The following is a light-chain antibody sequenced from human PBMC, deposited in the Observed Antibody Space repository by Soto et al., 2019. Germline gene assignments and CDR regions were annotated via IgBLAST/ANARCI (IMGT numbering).Light chain of an antibody. CDR1: QYVSGSY. Sequence: ESVLTQSPGTLSLSPGDRATLSCRASQYVSGSYFAWYQQKPGQAPRLLIYGASSRATGIPDRFSGSGSGTYFTLTIKRLEPEDVAVYYCLQYGSSPPAYTFGQGTKLEIK. V-gene: IGKV3-20*01. CDR3: LQYGSSPPAYT. J-gene: IGKJ2*01. CDR2: GAS.